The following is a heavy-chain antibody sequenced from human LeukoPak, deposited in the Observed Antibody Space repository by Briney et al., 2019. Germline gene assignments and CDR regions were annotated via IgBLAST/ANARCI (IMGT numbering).Heavy chain of an antibody. CDR1: GGSISSYY. CDR3: ARYSSSWRFDY. J-gene: IGHJ4*02. CDR2: IYHSGTT. V-gene: IGHV4-59*08. Sequence: SETLSLTCTVSGGSISSYYWGWIRQPPGKGLEWIGNIYHSGTTNYNPSLKSRVTISVDTSKNQFSLKLSSVTAADTAVYYCARYSSSWRFDYWGQGTLVTVSS. D-gene: IGHD6-13*01.